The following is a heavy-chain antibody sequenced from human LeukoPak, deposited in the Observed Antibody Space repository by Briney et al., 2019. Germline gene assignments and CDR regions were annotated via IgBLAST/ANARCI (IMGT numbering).Heavy chain of an antibody. CDR2: INSDGSSTRYADSVKGRIT. V-gene: IGHV3-74*01. J-gene: IGHJ4*02. CDR3: TRSTGDLSFFDY. Sequence: GGSLRLSCAASGFTFSSYWMHWVRQAPGKGLVWVSRINSDGSSTRYADSVKGRITRYADSVKGRITISRDNAKNTLYLQMSSLRAEDTAVYYCTRSTGDLSFFDYWGQGTLVTVSS. D-gene: IGHD7-27*01. CDR1: GFTFSSYW.